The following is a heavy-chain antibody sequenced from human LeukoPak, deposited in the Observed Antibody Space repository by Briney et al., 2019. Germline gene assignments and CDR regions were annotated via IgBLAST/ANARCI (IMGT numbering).Heavy chain of an antibody. Sequence: SETLSLTCTVSGGSIRSSYYYWGWIRQPPGKGLEWIGSIYDSGSTYYNPSLKSRVTISVDTSKNQFSLKLSSVTAADTAVYYCARSRIYGGYVRYFDYWGQGTLVTVSS. D-gene: IGHD5-12*01. CDR1: GGSIRSSYYY. V-gene: IGHV4-39*01. J-gene: IGHJ4*02. CDR3: ARSRIYGGYVRYFDY. CDR2: IYDSGST.